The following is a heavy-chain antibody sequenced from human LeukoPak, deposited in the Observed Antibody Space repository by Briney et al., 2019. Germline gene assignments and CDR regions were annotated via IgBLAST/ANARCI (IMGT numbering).Heavy chain of an antibody. CDR3: AKDSSSSPHWFDP. CDR1: GLTFSSYA. J-gene: IGHJ5*02. D-gene: IGHD6-6*01. V-gene: IGHV3-23*01. Sequence: GGSLRLSCAASGLTFSSYAMNWVRQAPGKGLEWVSAISGGGGSTYYADSVKGRFTISRDNSKNTLYLQMNSLRADDTAVYYCAKDSSSSPHWFDPWGQGTLVTVSS. CDR2: ISGGGGST.